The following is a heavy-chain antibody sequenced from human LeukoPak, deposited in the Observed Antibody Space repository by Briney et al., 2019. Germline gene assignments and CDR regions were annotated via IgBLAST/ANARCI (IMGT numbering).Heavy chain of an antibody. Sequence: GGPLSLFCAASGFTLSNYGMLWLRQATGRAREGVAYIWCDGSNKYYEDSEKGQFTISRANSKNTLYLQMNRLRAEDTAVYYCASLFGHAREGNFDWFDYYYYMDVWGKGTTVTISS. V-gene: IGHV3-33*03. CDR2: IWCDGSNK. D-gene: IGHD3-9*01. CDR3: ASLFGHAREGNFDWFDYYYYMDV. CDR1: GFTLSNYG. J-gene: IGHJ6*03.